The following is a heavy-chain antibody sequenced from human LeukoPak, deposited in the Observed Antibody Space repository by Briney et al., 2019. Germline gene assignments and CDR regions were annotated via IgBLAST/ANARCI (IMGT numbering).Heavy chain of an antibody. J-gene: IGHJ4*02. V-gene: IGHV3-30-3*01. CDR1: GFTFSSYA. Sequence: GGSLRLSCAASGFTFSSYAMHWVRQAPGKGLEWVAVISYGGSNKYYADSVKGRFTISRDNSKNTLYLQMNSLRAEDTAVYYCARIKDYYYDSSGYFDYWGQGTLVTVSS. CDR2: ISYGGSNK. D-gene: IGHD3-22*01. CDR3: ARIKDYYYDSSGYFDY.